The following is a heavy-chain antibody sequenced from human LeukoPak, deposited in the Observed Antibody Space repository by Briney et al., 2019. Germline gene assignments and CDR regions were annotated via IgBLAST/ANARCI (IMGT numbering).Heavy chain of an antibody. CDR3: ARIYRYRFDP. J-gene: IGHJ5*02. Sequence: SQTLSLTCAISGDSVSSNSASWNWTRQSPSRGLEWLGRTYYRSKWYNDYAVSVKSRITINPDTSKNQFSLQLNSVTPEDTAVYYCARIYRYRFDPWGQGTLVTVSS. CDR1: GDSVSSNSAS. V-gene: IGHV6-1*01. CDR2: TYYRSKWYN. D-gene: IGHD1-14*01.